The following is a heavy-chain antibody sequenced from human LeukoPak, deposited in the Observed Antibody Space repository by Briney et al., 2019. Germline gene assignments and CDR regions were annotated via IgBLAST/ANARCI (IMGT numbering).Heavy chain of an antibody. CDR3: AKLTRYSYGQPPDY. J-gene: IGHJ4*02. D-gene: IGHD5-18*01. CDR1: GFTFSSYA. Sequence: GGSLRVSCAASGFTFSSYARSWVRQAPGKGLEWVSAISGSGGSTYYADSVKGRFTISRDNSKNTLYLQMNSLRAEDTAVYYCAKLTRYSYGQPPDYWGQGTLVTVSS. CDR2: ISGSGGST. V-gene: IGHV3-23*01.